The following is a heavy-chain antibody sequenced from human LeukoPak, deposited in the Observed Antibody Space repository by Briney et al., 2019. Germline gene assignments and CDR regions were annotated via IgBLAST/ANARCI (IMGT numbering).Heavy chain of an antibody. CDR2: INWNGGST. Sequence: PGGSLRLSCAASGFTFDDYGMSWVRPAPGKGLEWVSGINWNGGSTGYADSVKGRFTISRDNAKNSLYLQMNSLRAEDTALYYCARFNDYEALYYFDYWGQGTLVTVSS. V-gene: IGHV3-20*04. CDR3: ARFNDYEALYYFDY. D-gene: IGHD4-17*01. J-gene: IGHJ4*02. CDR1: GFTFDDYG.